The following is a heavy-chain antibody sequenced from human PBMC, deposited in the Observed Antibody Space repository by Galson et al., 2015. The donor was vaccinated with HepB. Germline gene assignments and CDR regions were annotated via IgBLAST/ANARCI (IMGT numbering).Heavy chain of an antibody. CDR3: ARDGEQRSVVAVDWFDP. V-gene: IGHV3-33*01. Sequence: SLRLSCAASGFTFSSYGMHWVRQAPGKGLEWVAVIWYDGSNKYYADSVKGRFTISRDNSKNTLYLQMNSLRAEDTAVYYCARDGEQRSVVAVDWFDPWGQGTLVTVSS. D-gene: IGHD3-16*01. J-gene: IGHJ5*02. CDR2: IWYDGSNK. CDR1: GFTFSSYG.